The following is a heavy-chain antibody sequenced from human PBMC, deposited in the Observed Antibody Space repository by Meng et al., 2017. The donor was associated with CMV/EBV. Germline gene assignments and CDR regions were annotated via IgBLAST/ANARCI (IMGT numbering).Heavy chain of an antibody. D-gene: IGHD5-24*01. CDR3: ARVQVRGEMATPAGY. Sequence: VQSGAEVKKPGASGKVSCKAAGYTFTGYYMHWVRQAPGQGLEWMGWINPNSGGTNYAQKFQGRVTMTRDTSISTAYMELSRLRSDDTAVYYCARVQVRGEMATPAGYWGQGTLVTVSS. J-gene: IGHJ4*02. CDR2: INPNSGGT. CDR1: GYTFTGYY. V-gene: IGHV1-2*02.